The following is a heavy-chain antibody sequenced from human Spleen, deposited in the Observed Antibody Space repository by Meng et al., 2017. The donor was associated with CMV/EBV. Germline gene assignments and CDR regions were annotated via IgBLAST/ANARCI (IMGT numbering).Heavy chain of an antibody. V-gene: IGHV3-7*01. CDR3: ARQNRFFEWVLYGGTWYDHGMDV. CDR2: IKQDGSDK. D-gene: IGHD3-3*01. J-gene: IGHJ6*02. CDR1: GFTFSSYW. Sequence: GVSLRLYCAGSGFTFSSYWRSCVRKAPGKGLQWVASIKQDGSDKDYVGSVRGRFTISTDNAKNSLYLQMYSLRAEDTAVYYCARQNRFFEWVLYGGTWYDHGMDVWGRGTTVTVSS.